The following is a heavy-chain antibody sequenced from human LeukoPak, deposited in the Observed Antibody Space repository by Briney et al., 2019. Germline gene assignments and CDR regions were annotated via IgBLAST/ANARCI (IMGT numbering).Heavy chain of an antibody. D-gene: IGHD5-18*01. Sequence: PGGSLRLSCAASGFTFSSYWMHWVRQAPGKGLVWVSRINSDGSSTSYADSVKGRFTISRDNAKNTLYLQMNSLRAEDTAVYYCARGLNVDTAMGRLGDWGQGTLVTVSS. CDR3: ARGLNVDTAMGRLGD. CDR1: GFTFSSYW. CDR2: INSDGSST. V-gene: IGHV3-74*01. J-gene: IGHJ4*02.